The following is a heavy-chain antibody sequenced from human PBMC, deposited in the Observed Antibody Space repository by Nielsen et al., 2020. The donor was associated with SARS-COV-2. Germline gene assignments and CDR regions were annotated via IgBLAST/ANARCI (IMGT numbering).Heavy chain of an antibody. J-gene: IGHJ4*02. CDR3: AREGDTYGVRNFDY. D-gene: IGHD5-18*01. CDR1: GFLVSSKY. Sequence: GGSLRLSCAASGFLVSSKYMTWVRQAPGKGLEWVSVFYSGGTTLYADSVKGRFIISRDNSRNTVYLQISSLRVEETAMYYCAREGDTYGVRNFDYWGQGIMVTVSS. V-gene: IGHV3-53*01. CDR2: FYSGGTT.